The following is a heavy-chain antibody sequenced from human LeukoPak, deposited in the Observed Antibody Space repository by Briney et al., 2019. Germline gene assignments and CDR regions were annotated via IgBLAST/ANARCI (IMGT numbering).Heavy chain of an antibody. D-gene: IGHD3-9*01. CDR1: AYSISSGYY. J-gene: IGHJ4*02. CDR3: ARPHYDILTGYSSLFFDY. V-gene: IGHV4-38-2*02. Sequence: PSETLSLTCTVSAYSISSGYYWGWIRQPPGKGLEWIGSLSHSGSTFYNPSLKSRVTISVDTSKNQFSLRLRSVTAADTAVYYCARPHYDILTGYSSLFFDYWGQGTLVTVSS. CDR2: LSHSGST.